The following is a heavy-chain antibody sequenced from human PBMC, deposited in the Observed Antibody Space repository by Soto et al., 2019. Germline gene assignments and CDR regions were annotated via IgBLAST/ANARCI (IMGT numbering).Heavy chain of an antibody. D-gene: IGHD3-10*01. J-gene: IGHJ4*02. CDR3: ARPGSRYYYGSGSYYSRGHHYFDY. Sequence: PGESLKISCKGSGYSFTSYWIGWVRQMPGKGLEWMGIIYPGDSDTRYSPSFQGQVTISADKSISTAYLQWSSLKASDTAMYYCARPGSRYYYGSGSYYSRGHHYFDYWGQGTLVTVSS. CDR2: IYPGDSDT. V-gene: IGHV5-51*01. CDR1: GYSFTSYW.